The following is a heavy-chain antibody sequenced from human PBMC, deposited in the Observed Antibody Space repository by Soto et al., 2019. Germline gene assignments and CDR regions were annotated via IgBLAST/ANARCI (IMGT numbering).Heavy chain of an antibody. CDR2: ISTYNANT. Sequence: QVQLVQSGAEVKKPGASVKVSCKASGYTFTIYGIAWVRQAPGQGLQWMGWISTYNANTNYGQKFQGRVTITTDTSTSTAYMELRSLRSDDTAVYYCVRQNAEYFQLWGQGTLVTVSS. J-gene: IGHJ1*01. V-gene: IGHV1-18*01. CDR1: GYTFTIYG. CDR3: VRQNAEYFQL.